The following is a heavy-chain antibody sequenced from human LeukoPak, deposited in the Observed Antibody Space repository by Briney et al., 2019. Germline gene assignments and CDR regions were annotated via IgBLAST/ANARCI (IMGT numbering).Heavy chain of an antibody. J-gene: IGHJ6*03. V-gene: IGHV3-74*01. CDR1: GFTFSSYW. Sequence: GGSLRLSCAASGFTFSSYWMHWVRQGPGKGLVWVSRINSDGSSTSYADSVKGRFTISRDNAKNTLYLQMNSLRAEDTAVYYCARDHADHYYYYYYMDVWGKGTTVTVSS. CDR3: ARDHADHYYYYYYMDV. CDR2: INSDGSST.